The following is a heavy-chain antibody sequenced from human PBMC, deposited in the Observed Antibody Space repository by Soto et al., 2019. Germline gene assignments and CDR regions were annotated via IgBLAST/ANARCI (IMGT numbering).Heavy chain of an antibody. Sequence: QVQLVESGGGVVQPGGSLRLFCVASGFTFSNFGMHWVRQAPGKGLEGVAVISNDENIKQYADSVRGRFAISRDNSKNTLYLQMTRLRAEDTAIYYCARGLRSVLDYWGQGTLVTLSS. J-gene: IGHJ4*02. CDR1: GFTFSNFG. D-gene: IGHD6-6*01. CDR3: ARGLRSVLDY. CDR2: ISNDENIK. V-gene: IGHV3-33*01.